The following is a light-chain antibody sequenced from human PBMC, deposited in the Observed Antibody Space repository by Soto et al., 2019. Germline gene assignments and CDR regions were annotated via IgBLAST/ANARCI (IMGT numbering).Light chain of an antibody. CDR1: QSVSSY. CDR3: QQRSNWPRT. V-gene: IGKV3-11*01. CDR2: DAS. Sequence: EIVLTQSPATLSLSPGGRATLSCRASQSVSSYLAWYQQKLGQAPRIIIYDASNRATGIPARFSGSGSGTEFTLTISSLEPEDFEVYYCQQRSNWPRTFGQGTKVDIK. J-gene: IGKJ1*01.